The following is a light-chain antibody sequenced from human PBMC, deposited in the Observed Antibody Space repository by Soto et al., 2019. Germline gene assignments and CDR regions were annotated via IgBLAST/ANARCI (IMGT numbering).Light chain of an antibody. CDR3: QQYNSYSALT. Sequence: DIQMTQSPSTLSASAGDRVTITCRASQSISSWLAWYQQKPGKAPKLLIYDASSLESGVPSRFSGSGSGTEFTLTISSLQPDDFATYYCQQYNSYSALTFGGGTKVDNK. V-gene: IGKV1-5*01. CDR2: DAS. CDR1: QSISSW. J-gene: IGKJ4*01.